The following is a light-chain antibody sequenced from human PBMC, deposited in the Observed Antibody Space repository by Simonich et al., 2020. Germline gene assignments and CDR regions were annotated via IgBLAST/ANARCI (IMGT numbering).Light chain of an antibody. CDR3: QSYDGSNGV. V-gene: IGLV6-57*01. J-gene: IGLJ3*02. Sequence: NFMLTQPHSVSESPGKTVTISCTRSRGSIASNYVQWYQQLPGSSPTTVIYEDNQRTAGVPDRFSGSLDSSSNSASLTISGLKTEDEADYYCQSYDGSNGVFGGGTKLTVL. CDR2: EDN. CDR1: RGSIASNY.